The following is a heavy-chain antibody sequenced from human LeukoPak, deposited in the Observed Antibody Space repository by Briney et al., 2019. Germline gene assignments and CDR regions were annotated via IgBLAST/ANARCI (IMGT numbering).Heavy chain of an antibody. Sequence: PGGSLRLSCAASGFTFSSYWMSWVRQAPGKGLEWVANIKQDGSEKYYVDSVKGRFTISRDNAKNSLYLQMNSLRAEDTAVYYCARDPRSYYYDSSGSVQDYWGQGTLVTVSS. D-gene: IGHD3-22*01. CDR1: GFTFSSYW. CDR2: IKQDGSEK. V-gene: IGHV3-7*01. J-gene: IGHJ4*02. CDR3: ARDPRSYYYDSSGSVQDY.